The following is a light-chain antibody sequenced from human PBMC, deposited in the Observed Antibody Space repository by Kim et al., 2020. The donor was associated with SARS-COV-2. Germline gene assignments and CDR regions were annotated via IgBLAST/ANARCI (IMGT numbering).Light chain of an antibody. Sequence: QLVLTQSPSASASLGASVKLTCTLSSGHSSYAIAWHQQQQEKGPRYLMKLNSDGSHSKGDGIPDRFSGSSSGAERYHTISSLQSEDEADYYCQTWGTGTWVFGGGTKLTVL. CDR2: LNSDGSH. V-gene: IGLV4-69*01. CDR3: QTWGTGTWV. CDR1: SGHSSYA. J-gene: IGLJ3*02.